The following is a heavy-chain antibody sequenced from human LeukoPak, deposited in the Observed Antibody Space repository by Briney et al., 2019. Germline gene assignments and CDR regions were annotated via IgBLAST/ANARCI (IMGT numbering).Heavy chain of an antibody. Sequence: PGGSLRLSCAASGFTFSDYNMRWIRQAPGKGLEWVSSISRSGSTKYYADSVKGRFTISRDNAKNSLFLQMNSLRAEGTAVYYCARGLRYCSGGNCYSGGLGYMDVWGKGTTVTISS. J-gene: IGHJ6*03. V-gene: IGHV3-11*01. D-gene: IGHD2-15*01. CDR3: ARGLRYCSGGNCYSGGLGYMDV. CDR1: GFTFSDYN. CDR2: ISRSGSTK.